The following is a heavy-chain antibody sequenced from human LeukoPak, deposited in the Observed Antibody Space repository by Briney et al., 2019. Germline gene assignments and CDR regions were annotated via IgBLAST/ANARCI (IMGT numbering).Heavy chain of an antibody. V-gene: IGHV3-53*01. CDR1: GFTVTSNY. D-gene: IGHD4-23*01. Sequence: GGSLRLSCAASGFTVTSNYMSWVRQALGKGLEWVSVIYSGDNTYYADSVKGRFTISRDNSKNTLYLQMNSPRAEDTAVYYCARTPYGGNSAFDYWGQGTLVTVSS. CDR2: IYSGDNT. J-gene: IGHJ4*02. CDR3: ARTPYGGNSAFDY.